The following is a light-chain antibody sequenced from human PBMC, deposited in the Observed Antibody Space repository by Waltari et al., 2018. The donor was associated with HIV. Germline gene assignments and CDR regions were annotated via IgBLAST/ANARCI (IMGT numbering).Light chain of an antibody. CDR1: FSNVGSHT. V-gene: IGLV1-44*01. Sequence: QSILTQPPSTSGTPGQRVTISCSGSFSNVGSHTVNWFQHLPGPAPKLLIYTTNQRPSGVPDRFSGSKSGTSASLAISGIQSEDEAVYYCASWDANLNGIVFGGGTKLAVL. CDR3: ASWDANLNGIV. J-gene: IGLJ3*02. CDR2: TTN.